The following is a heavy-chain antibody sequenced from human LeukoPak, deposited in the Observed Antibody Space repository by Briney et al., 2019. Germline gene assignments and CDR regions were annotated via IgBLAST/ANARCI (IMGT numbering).Heavy chain of an antibody. V-gene: IGHV3-7*01. J-gene: IGHJ4*02. CDR3: ARDLRAFDY. Sequence: GGSLRLSCAASGFTFSSCWMSWVRQAPGKGLEWVANIKQDGSEKYYVDSVKGRFTISRDNAKNSLYLQMNSLRAEDTAVYYCARDLRAFDYWGQGTLVTVSS. CDR1: GFTFSSCW. CDR2: IKQDGSEK.